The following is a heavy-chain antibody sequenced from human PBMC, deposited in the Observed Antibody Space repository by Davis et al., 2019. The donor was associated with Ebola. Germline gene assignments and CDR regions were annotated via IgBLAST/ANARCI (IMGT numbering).Heavy chain of an antibody. Sequence: PWGSLRLSCAASGFTFSSYWMHWVRQAPGKGLEWVSAISGSGGTTYYADSVKGRFTISRGNSKNTLYLQMNSLRADDTAVYYCAKGAVAGTWAYHYFDYWGQGTLVTGSS. V-gene: IGHV3-23*01. CDR3: AKGAVAGTWAYHYFDY. J-gene: IGHJ4*02. D-gene: IGHD6-19*01. CDR2: ISGSGGTT. CDR1: GFTFSSYW.